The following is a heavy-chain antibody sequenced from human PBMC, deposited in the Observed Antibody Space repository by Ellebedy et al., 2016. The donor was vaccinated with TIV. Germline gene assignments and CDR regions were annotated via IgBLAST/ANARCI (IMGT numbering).Heavy chain of an antibody. D-gene: IGHD3-22*01. J-gene: IGHJ6*02. CDR1: GGTFSSYA. Sequence: SVKVSCXASGGTFSSYAISWVRQAPGQGLEWMGDIIPILGTTNYAQKFQGRVTITADESTSTAYMELSSLRSEDTAVYYCAKSKDIEGNEIRGYYHDYYYNYGMDVWGQGPTVTVSS. CDR3: AKSKDIEGNEIRGYYHDYYYNYGMDV. CDR2: IIPILGTT. V-gene: IGHV1-69*13.